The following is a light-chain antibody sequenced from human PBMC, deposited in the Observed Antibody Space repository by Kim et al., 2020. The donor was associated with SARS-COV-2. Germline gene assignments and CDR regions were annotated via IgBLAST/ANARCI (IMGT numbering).Light chain of an antibody. CDR2: DVS. CDR1: SSDVGGYKY. J-gene: IGLJ3*02. CDR3: SSYTSSTTRV. Sequence: QSALTQPASVSGSPGQSITISCTGTSSDVGGYKYVSWYQQHPGKAPKLMIYDVSNRPSGVSNRFSGSKSGNTASLTISGHQAEDEADYYCSSYTSSTTRVFGGGTQLTVL. V-gene: IGLV2-14*03.